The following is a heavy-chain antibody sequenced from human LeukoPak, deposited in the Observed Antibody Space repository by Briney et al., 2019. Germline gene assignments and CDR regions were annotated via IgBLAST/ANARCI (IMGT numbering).Heavy chain of an antibody. CDR1: GYILSDYY. V-gene: IGHV1-2*02. CDR2: INPNSAGT. D-gene: IGHD2-15*01. J-gene: IGHJ5*02. Sequence: ASLKVSCKASGYILSDYYIHWVRQAPGAVLEWMGWINPNSAGTNYAQKFQGRVTMTRDTSTSTAYMELSNLRSDDTAVYYCARPRYCSGGSCLNWFDPWGQGTLVTVSS. CDR3: ARPRYCSGGSCLNWFDP.